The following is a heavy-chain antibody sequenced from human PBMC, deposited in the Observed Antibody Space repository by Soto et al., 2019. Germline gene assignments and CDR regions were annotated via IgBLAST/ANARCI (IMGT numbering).Heavy chain of an antibody. Sequence: ASVKVSCKASGYTFTSYGISWVRQAPGQGLEWMGWISAYNGNTNYAQKLQGRVTMTTDTSTSTAYMELRSLRSDDTAVYYCARDSPLRYFDWLLAPRNXFDPRGQGTLVTVSS. V-gene: IGHV1-18*01. CDR3: ARDSPLRYFDWLLAPRNXFDP. CDR2: ISAYNGNT. J-gene: IGHJ5*02. D-gene: IGHD3-9*01. CDR1: GYTFTSYG.